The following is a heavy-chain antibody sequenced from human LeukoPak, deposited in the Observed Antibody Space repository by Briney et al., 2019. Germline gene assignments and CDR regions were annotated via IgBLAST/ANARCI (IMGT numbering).Heavy chain of an antibody. J-gene: IGHJ4*02. CDR3: ARELVDYDFWSGYYPKYYFDY. D-gene: IGHD3-3*01. Sequence: SETLSHTCAVYGGSFSGYYWSWIRQPPGKGREWIGEINHSGSTNYNPSLKSRVTISVDTSKNQFSLKLSSVTAADTAVYYCARELVDYDFWSGYYPKYYFDYWGQGTLVTVSS. CDR2: INHSGST. CDR1: GGSFSGYY. V-gene: IGHV4-34*01.